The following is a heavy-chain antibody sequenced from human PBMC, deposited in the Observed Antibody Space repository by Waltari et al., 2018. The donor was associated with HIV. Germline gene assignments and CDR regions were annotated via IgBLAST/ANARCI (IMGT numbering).Heavy chain of an antibody. Sequence: QVHLVESGGGVVQPGWSLRLSCAAPGYIFTANALHWVRQAPGKGLEWISFISYDGVNQNYADSVKGRFTISRDDSRSRLYLQMNSLRREDTAVYYCVRESKLPGEFYPFEYWGQGTLVTVSS. J-gene: IGHJ4*02. D-gene: IGHD3-10*01. CDR3: VRESKLPGEFYPFEY. CDR1: GYIFTANA. V-gene: IGHV3-30-3*01. CDR2: ISYDGVNQ.